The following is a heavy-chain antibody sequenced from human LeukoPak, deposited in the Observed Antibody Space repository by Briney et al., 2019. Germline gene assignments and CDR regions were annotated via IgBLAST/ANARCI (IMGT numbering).Heavy chain of an antibody. V-gene: IGHV3-7*01. CDR3: ATDRGWRTSGYYLYYFEN. CDR1: GFIFTNYF. D-gene: IGHD3-3*01. J-gene: IGHJ4*02. CDR2: IKHDGSEK. Sequence: PGGSLRLSCAASGFIFTNYFMSWVRQAPGKGLEWVASIKHDGSEKYYVDSVRGRFTISRDNTMNSLYLRMSSLRAEDTAVYYCATDRGWRTSGYYLYYFENWGQGTLVTYSS.